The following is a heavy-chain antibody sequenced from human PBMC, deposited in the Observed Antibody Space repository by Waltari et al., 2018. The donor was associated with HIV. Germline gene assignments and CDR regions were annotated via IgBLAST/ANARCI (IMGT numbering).Heavy chain of an antibody. CDR2: IYTSGST. V-gene: IGHV4-4*07. CDR3: ARDRSPGYYDFWSRIGGWFDP. D-gene: IGHD3-3*01. J-gene: IGHJ5*02. Sequence: QVQLQESGPGLVKPSETLSLTCTVPGGSISSYYWSWIRQPAGKGLEWIGRIYTSGSTNYNPSLKSRVTMSVDTSKNQFSLKLSSVTAADTAVYYCARDRSPGYYDFWSRIGGWFDPWGQGTLVTVSS. CDR1: GGSISSYY.